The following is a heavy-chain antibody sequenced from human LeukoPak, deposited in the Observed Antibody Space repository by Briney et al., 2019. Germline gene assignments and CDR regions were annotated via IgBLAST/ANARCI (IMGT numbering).Heavy chain of an antibody. CDR2: IRYDGSKK. V-gene: IGHV3-30*02. CDR3: ATTVITLLWGPHFDY. D-gene: IGHD3-10*01. Sequence: PGGSLRLSCAAYGFTFSSFGMHWVRQAPGKGLEWVTFIRYDGSKKYYTDSVKGRFTISRDNSKNTLYLQVNSLRPEDTAVYYCATTVITLLWGPHFDYWGQGTRVTVSS. CDR1: GFTFSSFG. J-gene: IGHJ4*02.